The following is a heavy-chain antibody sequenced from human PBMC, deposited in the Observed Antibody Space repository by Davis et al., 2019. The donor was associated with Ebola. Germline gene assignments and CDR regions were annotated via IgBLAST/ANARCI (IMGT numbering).Heavy chain of an antibody. CDR2: IYHSGST. CDR1: GYSISSGYY. D-gene: IGHD2-2*01. Sequence: PSETLSLTCNVSGYSISSGYYWAWIRQPPGKGLEYIASIYHSGSTYYNPSLKSRVTLSVDMSKNQFSLILTSMTAADTAVYFCARGGSTSPFDSWGQGTLVTVSS. CDR3: ARGGSTSPFDS. J-gene: IGHJ4*02. V-gene: IGHV4-38-2*02.